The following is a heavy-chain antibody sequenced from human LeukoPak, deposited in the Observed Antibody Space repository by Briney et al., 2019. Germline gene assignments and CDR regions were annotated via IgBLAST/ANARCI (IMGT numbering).Heavy chain of an antibody. CDR3: TREEAARPVRDFDY. D-gene: IGHD6-6*01. CDR2: IRSKAYGGTT. CDR1: GFTFSSYG. Sequence: PGGSLRLSCAASGFTFSSYGMHWVRQAPGKGLEWVGFIRSKAYGGTTEYAASVKGRFTISRDDSKSIAYLQMNSLKTEDTAVYYCTREEAARPVRDFDYWGQGTLVTVSS. V-gene: IGHV3-49*04. J-gene: IGHJ4*02.